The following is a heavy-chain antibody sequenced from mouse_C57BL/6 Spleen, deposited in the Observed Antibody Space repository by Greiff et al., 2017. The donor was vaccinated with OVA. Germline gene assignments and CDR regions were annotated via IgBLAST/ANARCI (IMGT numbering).Heavy chain of an antibody. CDR1: GYSITSGYY. J-gene: IGHJ3*01. CDR3: ARGYDTPWFAY. D-gene: IGHD2-3*01. CDR2: ISYDGSN. Sequence: DVQLQESGPGLVKPSQSLSLTCSVTGYSITSGYYWNWIRQFPGNKLEWMGYISYDGSNNYNPSLKNRISITRDTSKNQFFLKLNSVTTEDTATYYCARGYDTPWFAYWGQGTLVTVSA. V-gene: IGHV3-6*01.